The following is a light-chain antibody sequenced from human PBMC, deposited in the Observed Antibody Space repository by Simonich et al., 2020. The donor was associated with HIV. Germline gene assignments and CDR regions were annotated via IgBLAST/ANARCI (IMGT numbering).Light chain of an antibody. Sequence: QLVLTQSPSASASLGASVKLTCTLSRGHSSYAIAWHQQQPEKGPRYLMKLEGSGSYNKGSGVPDRFSGSSSGADRYLTISNLQSEDEADYYCETWDSNSWVFGGGTKLTVL. CDR3: ETWDSNSWV. CDR1: RGHSSYA. V-gene: IGLV4-60*03. J-gene: IGLJ3*02. CDR2: LEGSGSY.